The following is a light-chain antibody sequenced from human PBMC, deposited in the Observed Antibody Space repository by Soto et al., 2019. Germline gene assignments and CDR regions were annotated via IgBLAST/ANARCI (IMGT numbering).Light chain of an antibody. CDR3: QQRSNWPTWT. V-gene: IGKV3-11*01. CDR2: DAS. Sequence: EIVLTQSPATLSLSPGERATLSCRASQSVSSYLAWYQQKPGQAPRLLIYDASNRATGIPARFSGSGSGTDFTLTISSLEPEDFAVYYCQQRSNWPTWTFGPGTKV. J-gene: IGKJ1*01. CDR1: QSVSSY.